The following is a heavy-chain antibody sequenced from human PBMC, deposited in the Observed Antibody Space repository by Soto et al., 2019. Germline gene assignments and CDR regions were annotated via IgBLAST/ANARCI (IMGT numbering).Heavy chain of an antibody. CDR3: ARVLPCSGGSCYFPPEFYGMDV. CDR1: RCTLHKYA. Sequence: GXSVKVSCNTFRCTLHKYAVIWLQRAPAQGLEWMGGIFLVFGKANYAQKLQGRVTSTADESTSTAYMELSSMISDDTAVYYCARVLPCSGGSCYFPPEFYGMDVWGQGTTVTVSS. V-gene: IGHV1-69*01. J-gene: IGHJ6*02. D-gene: IGHD2-15*01. CDR2: IFLVFGKA.